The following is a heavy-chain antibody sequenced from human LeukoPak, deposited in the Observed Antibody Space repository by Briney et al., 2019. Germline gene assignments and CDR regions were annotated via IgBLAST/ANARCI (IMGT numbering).Heavy chain of an antibody. V-gene: IGHV4-30-4*07. CDR3: ARARYFDWLLGYYYYYMDV. J-gene: IGHJ6*03. CDR2: IYYSGST. Sequence: PSETLSLTCAVSGGSISSGGYSWSWIRQPPGKGLEWIGYIYYSGSTYYNPSLKSRVTISVDTSKNQFSLKLSSVTAADTAVYYCARARYFDWLLGYYYYYMDVWGKGTTVTVSS. CDR1: GGSISSGGYS. D-gene: IGHD3-9*01.